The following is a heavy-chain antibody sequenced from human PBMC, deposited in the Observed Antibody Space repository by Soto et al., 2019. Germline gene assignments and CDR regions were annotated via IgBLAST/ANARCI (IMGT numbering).Heavy chain of an antibody. D-gene: IGHD3-10*01. CDR3: ARGAGLGSYYPNVNYYYGMDV. CDR1: GGTFSSYA. V-gene: IGHV1-69*13. CDR2: IIPIFGTA. Sequence: SVKVSCKASGGTFSSYAISWVRQAPGQGLEWMGGIIPIFGTANYAQKFQGRVTITADESTSTAYMELSSLRSEDTAVYYCARGAGLGSYYPNVNYYYGMDVWGQGTTVTVSS. J-gene: IGHJ6*02.